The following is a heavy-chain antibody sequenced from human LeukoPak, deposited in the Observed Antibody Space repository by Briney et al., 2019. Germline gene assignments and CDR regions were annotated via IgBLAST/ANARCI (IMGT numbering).Heavy chain of an antibody. CDR3: ARARGFEDAFDI. CDR1: GFTVSSNY. CDR2: IYSGGST. Sequence: GGSLRLSCAASGFTVSSNYMSWVRQAPGKGLEWVSVIYSGGSTYYADSVKGRLTISRDNSKNTLYLQMNSLRAEDTAVYYCARARGFEDAFDIWGQGTMVTVSS. J-gene: IGHJ3*02. V-gene: IGHV3-66*01. D-gene: IGHD1-26*01.